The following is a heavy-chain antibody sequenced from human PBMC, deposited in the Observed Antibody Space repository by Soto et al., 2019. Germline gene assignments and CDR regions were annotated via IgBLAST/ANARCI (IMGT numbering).Heavy chain of an antibody. D-gene: IGHD3-16*01. Sequence: GGSLRLSCAASGFTVSSNYMSWVRQAPGKGLEWVSVIYSGGSTFYSDSVKGRFTISRDNSKYTLYLQMNSLRAEDTAVYDCARGSGGYFYYYMDVWGKGTTVTVSS. J-gene: IGHJ6*03. CDR1: GFTVSSNY. CDR2: IYSGGST. V-gene: IGHV3-53*01. CDR3: ARGSGGYFYYYMDV.